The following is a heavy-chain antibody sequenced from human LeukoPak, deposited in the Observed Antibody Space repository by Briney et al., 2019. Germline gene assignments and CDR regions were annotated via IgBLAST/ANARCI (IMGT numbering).Heavy chain of an antibody. CDR1: GGSISSSSYY. V-gene: IGHV4-39*01. Sequence: PSETLSLTCTVSGGSISSSSYYWGWIRQPPGKGLEWIGSIYYSGSTFYTPSLKSRVTISVDTSKNQFSLKLSSVTAADTAVYYCARHLSRDEKTFDYWGQGTLVTVSS. CDR3: ARHLSRDEKTFDY. J-gene: IGHJ4*02. CDR2: IYYSGST. D-gene: IGHD3-9*01.